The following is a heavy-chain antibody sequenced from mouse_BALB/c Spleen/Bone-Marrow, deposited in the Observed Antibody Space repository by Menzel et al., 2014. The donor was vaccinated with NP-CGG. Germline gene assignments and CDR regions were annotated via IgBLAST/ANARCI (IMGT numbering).Heavy chain of an antibody. CDR2: IWSGGST. V-gene: IGHV2-2*02. CDR3: ARNERSGFAY. Sequence: VKVVESGPGLVQPSQSLSITCTVSGFSLTSYGVHWVRQSPGKGLEWLGVIWSGGSTDYNAAFISRLSISRDNSKSQVFFKMNSLQANDTAIYYCARNERSGFAYWGQGTLVTVSA. CDR1: GFSLTSYG. D-gene: IGHD3-1*01. J-gene: IGHJ3*01.